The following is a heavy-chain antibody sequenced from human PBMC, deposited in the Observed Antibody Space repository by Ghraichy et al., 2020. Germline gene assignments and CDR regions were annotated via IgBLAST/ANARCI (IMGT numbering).Heavy chain of an antibody. D-gene: IGHD2-15*01. V-gene: IGHV3-23*01. CDR3: AKDGGRTLYYFDY. J-gene: IGHJ4*02. CDR1: GFTFSRYA. Sequence: GESLNISCAASGFTFSRYAMSWVRQAPGKGLEWVSTISGSDGSTYYADSVKDRFTISRDNSKNTLYLQMNSLRAEDTAVYYCAKDGGRTLYYFDYWGQGTLVTVSS. CDR2: ISGSDGST.